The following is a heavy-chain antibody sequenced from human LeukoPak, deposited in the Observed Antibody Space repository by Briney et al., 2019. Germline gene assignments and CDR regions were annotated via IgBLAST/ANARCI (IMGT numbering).Heavy chain of an antibody. Sequence: PSQTLSLTCTVSGGSISSGDYYWSWIRQPPGKGLEWIGYIYYSGSTNYNPSLKSRVTISVDTSKNQFSLKLSSVTAADTAVYYCARVIPPIAAAGRGNWFDPWGQGTLVTVSS. CDR3: ARVIPPIAAAGRGNWFDP. CDR1: GGSISSGDYY. J-gene: IGHJ5*02. D-gene: IGHD6-13*01. V-gene: IGHV4-61*08. CDR2: IYYSGST.